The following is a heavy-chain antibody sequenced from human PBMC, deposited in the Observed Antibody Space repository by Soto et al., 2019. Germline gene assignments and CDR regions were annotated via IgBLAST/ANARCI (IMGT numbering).Heavy chain of an antibody. Sequence: GGSLRLSCTVSGFAFNNYGINWVRQAPGKGLEWVSSISKSDYTYYSDSVKGRSTISRDNAKNSVSLQMNTLRVEDTAVYYCAREDSIIIPAVSDFWGQGTLVTVSS. J-gene: IGHJ4*02. D-gene: IGHD2-2*01. V-gene: IGHV3-21*01. CDR3: AREDSIIIPAVSDF. CDR1: GFAFNNYG. CDR2: ISKSDYT.